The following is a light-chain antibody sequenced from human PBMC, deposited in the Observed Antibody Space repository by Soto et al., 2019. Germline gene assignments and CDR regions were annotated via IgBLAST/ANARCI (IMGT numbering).Light chain of an antibody. Sequence: QSVLTQPPSASGSPGQSVTISCTGTSSDVGGYNYVSWYQQHPGKVPKLMIYEVSKRPSGVPDRFSGFKSGNTASLTVSGRQAEDEADYYCSSYAGRNTLVFGGGTKLTVL. J-gene: IGLJ2*01. V-gene: IGLV2-8*01. CDR1: SSDVGGYNY. CDR2: EVS. CDR3: SSYAGRNTLV.